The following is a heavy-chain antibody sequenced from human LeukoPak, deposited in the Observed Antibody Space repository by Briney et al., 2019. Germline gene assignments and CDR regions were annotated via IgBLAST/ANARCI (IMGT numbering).Heavy chain of an antibody. CDR2: IRYDGSNK. D-gene: IGHD1-26*01. V-gene: IGHV3-30*02. J-gene: IGHJ4*02. CDR3: AKSGFKYVGALDYFDY. Sequence: PGGSLRLSCAASGFTFSSYGMHWVRQAPGKGLEWVAFIRYDGSNKYYADSVKGRFTISRDNSKNTLYLQMNSLRAEDTAVYYCAKSGFKYVGALDYFDYWGQGTLVTVSS. CDR1: GFTFSSYG.